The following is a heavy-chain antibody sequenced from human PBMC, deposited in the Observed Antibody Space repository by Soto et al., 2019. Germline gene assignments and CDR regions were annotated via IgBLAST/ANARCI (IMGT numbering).Heavy chain of an antibody. D-gene: IGHD1-1*01. J-gene: IGHJ4*02. CDR1: GYTFSDYY. V-gene: IGHV1-2*02. CDR3: AREPATAKPEGVDF. Sequence: ASVQVSCKASGYTFSDYYIHWVRQAPGQGLEWMGWINPNSGGTKYAPKFQGGVTMTRDTSITTAYMELSRLRSGDTAVYYCAREPATAKPEGVDFWGQGTLVTVSS. CDR2: INPNSGGT.